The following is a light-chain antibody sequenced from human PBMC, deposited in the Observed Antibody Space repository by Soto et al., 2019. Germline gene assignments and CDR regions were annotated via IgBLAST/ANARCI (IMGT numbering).Light chain of an antibody. J-gene: IGKJ1*01. CDR2: GVS. Sequence: EIVMTQSPATLSVSPGERDTLSCRASQSFSSNLAWYQQKPGQAPRLLIYGVSTRATGIPARFSGSGSGTEFTLTISSLQSEDFAVYYCHQYNNWPLWTFGQGTKVEIK. CDR1: QSFSSN. CDR3: HQYNNWPLWT. V-gene: IGKV3-15*01.